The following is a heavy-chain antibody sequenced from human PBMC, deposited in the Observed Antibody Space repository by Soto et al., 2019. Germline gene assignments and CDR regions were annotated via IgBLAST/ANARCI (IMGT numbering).Heavy chain of an antibody. CDR1: GFNFRTYT. Sequence: PGGSLRLSCVASGFNFRTYTMNWVRKAPGKGLEWVSGIRGFSPYTFYAESVKGRFTISRDNAKNSLYLQINSLGVEDTAVYYCARDRGYDAHDYYYNAMDVWGQGTTVTVSS. CDR2: IRGFSPYT. V-gene: IGHV3-21*01. CDR3: ARDRGYDAHDYYYNAMDV. D-gene: IGHD2-15*01. J-gene: IGHJ6*02.